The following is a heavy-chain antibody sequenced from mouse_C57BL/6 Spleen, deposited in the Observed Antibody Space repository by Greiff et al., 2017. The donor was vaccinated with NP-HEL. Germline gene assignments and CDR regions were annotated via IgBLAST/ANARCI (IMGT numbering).Heavy chain of an antibody. V-gene: IGHV1-39*01. Sequence: EVKLQESGPELVKPGASVKISCKASGYSFTDYNMNWVKQSNGKSLEWIGVINPNYGTTSYNQKFKGKATLTVDQSSSTAYMQLNSLTSEDSAVYYCASPLLRSYSMDYWGQGTSVTVSS. CDR3: ASPLLRSYSMDY. D-gene: IGHD1-1*01. CDR1: GYSFTDYN. J-gene: IGHJ4*01. CDR2: INPNYGTT.